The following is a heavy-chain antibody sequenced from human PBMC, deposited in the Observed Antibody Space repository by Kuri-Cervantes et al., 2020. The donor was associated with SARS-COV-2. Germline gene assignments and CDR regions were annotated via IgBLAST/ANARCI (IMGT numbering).Heavy chain of an antibody. J-gene: IGHJ4*02. CDR3: AKAGAARPKCFDY. D-gene: IGHD6-6*01. CDR1: GFTFSSYA. V-gene: IGHV3-23*01. Sequence: GESLKISCAASGFTFSSYAMSWVRQAPGKGLEWVSAISGSGGSTYYADSVKGRFTISRDNSKNTLYLQMNSLRAEDTAVYYCAKAGAARPKCFDYWGQGTLVTVSS. CDR2: ISGSGGST.